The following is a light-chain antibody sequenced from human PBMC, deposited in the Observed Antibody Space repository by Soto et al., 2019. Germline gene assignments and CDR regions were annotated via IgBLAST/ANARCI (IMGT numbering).Light chain of an antibody. J-gene: IGKJ2*01. Sequence: EIVMTQSPATLSVSPGERATLSCRARRSVSSYLAWYQQKPGQAPRLLIYGASTRATGIQARFSGSGSGTEFTRTISSLQSEDFAVYYCQQYNNWPPNTFGQGTKLEIK. V-gene: IGKV3-15*01. CDR2: GAS. CDR1: RSVSSY. CDR3: QQYNNWPPNT.